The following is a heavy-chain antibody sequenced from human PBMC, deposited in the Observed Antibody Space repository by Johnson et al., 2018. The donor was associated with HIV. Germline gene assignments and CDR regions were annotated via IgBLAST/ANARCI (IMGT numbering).Heavy chain of an antibody. CDR1: GFPFSSYG. Sequence: QMLLVESGGGAVQPGRSLRLSCAASGFPFSSYGMHWVRQAPGKGLEWVAVISFDGSDKYYADSVTGRFTISRDNSRNTLYLQMTSLRIDDTGVYYCAKDLGTGDDAFDIWGQGTMVTVSS. J-gene: IGHJ3*02. CDR3: AKDLGTGDDAFDI. CDR2: ISFDGSDK. D-gene: IGHD7-27*01. V-gene: IGHV3-30*18.